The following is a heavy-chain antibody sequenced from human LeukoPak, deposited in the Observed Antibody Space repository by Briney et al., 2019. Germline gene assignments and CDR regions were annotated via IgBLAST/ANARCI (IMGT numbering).Heavy chain of an antibody. Sequence: GGSLRLSCTASGFAFYEHGMSWVRQVPGKGREWVSGINWSGGSTGYADPLRGRFTISRDNAKNSLYLQMDSLRAEDTALYYCARAPITSPFYFDYWGQGTLVTVSS. CDR3: ARAPITSPFYFDY. J-gene: IGHJ4*02. CDR2: INWSGGST. D-gene: IGHD2-2*01. V-gene: IGHV3-20*04. CDR1: GFAFYEHG.